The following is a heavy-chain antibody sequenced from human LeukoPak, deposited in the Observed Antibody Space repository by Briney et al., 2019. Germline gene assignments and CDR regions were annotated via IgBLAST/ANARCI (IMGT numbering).Heavy chain of an antibody. CDR2: ISGSGGSA. J-gene: IGHJ4*02. Sequence: GGSLRLSCAASEFTFSTYAMNWVRQAPGKGLEWVSSISGSGGSAYYADSVKGRFTISRDNSKSTLYLQMNSLRAEDTAVYYCAKAIRGSSGYKALFDYWGQGALVTVSS. D-gene: IGHD3-22*01. V-gene: IGHV3-23*01. CDR1: EFTFSTYA. CDR3: AKAIRGSSGYKALFDY.